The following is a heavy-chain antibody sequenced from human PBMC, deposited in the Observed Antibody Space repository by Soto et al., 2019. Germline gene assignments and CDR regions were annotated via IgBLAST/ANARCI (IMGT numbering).Heavy chain of an antibody. CDR3: ARHMRDIAVADY. CDR1: GGSISSYY. CDR2: IYYSGST. D-gene: IGHD6-19*01. J-gene: IGHJ4*02. Sequence: SETLSLTCTVSGGSISSYYWSWIRQPPGKGLEWIGDIYYSGSTTYNPSLKSRVTISVDNSKNQFSLKLSSVTAADTAVYYCARHMRDIAVADYWGQGTLVTVSS. V-gene: IGHV4-59*08.